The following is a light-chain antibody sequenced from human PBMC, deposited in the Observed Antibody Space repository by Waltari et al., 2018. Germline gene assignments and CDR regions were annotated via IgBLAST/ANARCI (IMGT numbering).Light chain of an antibody. CDR1: NSNIGRNS. V-gene: IGLV1-47*01. CDR2: RDK. CDR3: AAWDDSLSVTYV. J-gene: IGLJ1*01. Sequence: QSVLTQPPSTSGTPGQTVTISCSGTNSNIGRNSVFWYQQLPGTAPKLLIYRDKQRPSGVPGRVSASKSGTSAALAIRGLRSEDEADYYCAAWDDSLSVTYVFGSGTRVTV.